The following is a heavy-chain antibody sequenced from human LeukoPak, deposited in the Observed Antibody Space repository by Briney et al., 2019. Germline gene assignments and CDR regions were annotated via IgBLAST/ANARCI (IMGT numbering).Heavy chain of an antibody. D-gene: IGHD3-10*01. CDR3: ASGSTRVEGKFDY. Sequence: SETLSLTCTVSNDSIILGDYYWSWIRQPPGKGLEWIGRIYTSGSTNYNPSLKSRVTISVDTSKNQFSLKLSSVAAADTTVYYCASGSTRVEGKFDYWGQGTLVTVSS. CDR1: NDSIILGDYY. CDR2: IYTSGST. V-gene: IGHV4-61*02. J-gene: IGHJ4*02.